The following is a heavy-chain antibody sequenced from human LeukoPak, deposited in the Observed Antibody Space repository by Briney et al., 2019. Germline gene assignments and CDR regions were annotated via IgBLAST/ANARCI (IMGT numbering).Heavy chain of an antibody. CDR1: GFTFSSYS. CDR3: ARDYLWFGESHWYFDL. V-gene: IGHV3-21*01. Sequence: GRSLRLSCAASGFTFSSYSMNWVRQAPGKGLEWVSSISSSSSYIYYADSVKGRFTISRDNAKNSLYLQMNSLRAEDTAVYYCARDYLWFGESHWYFDLWGRGTLVTVSS. CDR2: ISSSSSYI. D-gene: IGHD3-10*01. J-gene: IGHJ2*01.